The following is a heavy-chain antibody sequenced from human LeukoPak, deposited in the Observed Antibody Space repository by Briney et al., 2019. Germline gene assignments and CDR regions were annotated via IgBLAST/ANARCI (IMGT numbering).Heavy chain of an antibody. V-gene: IGHV4-59*01. Sequence: SETLSLTCTVSGVSINSYSWNWLRQPPGKGLEWVGFIYYTGSTNYNPSLRSRVTISLDTSKNQFSLKLSSVTAADTAIYYCARDGGGGWFDPWGQGTLVTVSS. J-gene: IGHJ5*02. D-gene: IGHD3-16*01. CDR3: ARDGGGGWFDP. CDR2: IYYTGST. CDR1: GVSINSYS.